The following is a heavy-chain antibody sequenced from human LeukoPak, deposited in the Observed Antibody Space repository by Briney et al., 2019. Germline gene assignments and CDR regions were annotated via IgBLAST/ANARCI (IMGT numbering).Heavy chain of an antibody. D-gene: IGHD6-19*01. CDR3: AKAPPRYSSGWSEYYLDY. V-gene: IGHV3-30*18. CDR1: GFTFSSYG. J-gene: IGHJ4*02. Sequence: PGGSLRLSCAASGFTFSSYGMHWVRQAPGKGLEWVAVISNDGTNKYYADSVKGRFTISRDNSKNSLYLQMNSLRAEDTAVYYCAKAPPRYSSGWSEYYLDYWGQGTLVTVSS. CDR2: ISNDGTNK.